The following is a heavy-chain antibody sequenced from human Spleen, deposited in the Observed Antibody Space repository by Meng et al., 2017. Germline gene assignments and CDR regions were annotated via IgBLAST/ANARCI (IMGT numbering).Heavy chain of an antibody. CDR1: GGSFSGYY. V-gene: IGHV4-34*01. CDR2: INHSGST. J-gene: IGHJ4*02. CDR3: ARRGY. Sequence: ESLKISCAVYGGSFSGYYWSWIRQPPGKGLEWIGEINHSGSTNYNPSLKSRVTISVDTSKNQFSLKLSSVTAANTAVYYCARRGYWGQGTLVTVSS.